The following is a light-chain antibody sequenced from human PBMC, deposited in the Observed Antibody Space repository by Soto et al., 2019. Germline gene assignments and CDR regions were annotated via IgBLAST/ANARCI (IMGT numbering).Light chain of an antibody. Sequence: EIVMTQSPGTLSVSPGERATLSCRASQSVSSNLAWYQQKPGQAPRLLIYATSTRATGVPARFSGNGSGTEFTLTISSLQSEDFAVYYCQQYNNWPPFTFGPGTKVDIK. J-gene: IGKJ3*01. CDR2: ATS. V-gene: IGKV3-15*01. CDR3: QQYNNWPPFT. CDR1: QSVSSN.